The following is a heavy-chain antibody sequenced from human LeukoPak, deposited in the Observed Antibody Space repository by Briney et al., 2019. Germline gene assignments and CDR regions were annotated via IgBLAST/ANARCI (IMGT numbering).Heavy chain of an antibody. CDR2: ISGSGGST. CDR3: AKSNLDYGDNPDAFDI. CDR1: GFTFSSYA. V-gene: IGHV3-23*01. J-gene: IGHJ3*02. D-gene: IGHD4-17*01. Sequence: GGSLRLSCAASGFTFSSYAMSWVRQAPGKGLEWVSAISGSGGSTYYADSVKGRFTISRDNSKNTLYLQMNSLRAGDTAVYYCAKSNLDYGDNPDAFDIWGQGTMVTVSS.